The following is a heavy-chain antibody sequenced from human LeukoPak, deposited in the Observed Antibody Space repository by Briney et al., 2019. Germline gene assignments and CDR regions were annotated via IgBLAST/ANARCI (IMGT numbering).Heavy chain of an antibody. J-gene: IGHJ4*02. D-gene: IGHD3-10*01. CDR1: GGSFSGYY. V-gene: IGHV4-34*01. CDR3: AREFGNYGSGSYGD. CDR2: INHSGST. Sequence: PSETLSLTCAVYGGSFSGYYWSWIRQPPGKGLEWIGEINHSGSTNYNPSLKSRVTISVDTSKNQFSLKLSSVTAADTAVYYCAREFGNYGSGSYGDWGQGTLVTVSS.